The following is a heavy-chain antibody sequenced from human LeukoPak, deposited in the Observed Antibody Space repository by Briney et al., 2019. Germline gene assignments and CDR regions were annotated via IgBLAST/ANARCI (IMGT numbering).Heavy chain of an antibody. CDR1: GYTFTGYY. V-gene: IGHV1-2*02. CDR3: ARAEGDVVAAGNDY. CDR2: INPNSGGT. Sequence: GASVKVSCTASGYTFTGYYMHWVRQAPGQGLEWMGWINPNSGGTNYAQKFQGRVTMTRDTSISTAYMELSRLRSDDTAVYYCARAEGDVVAAGNDYWGQGTLVTVSS. J-gene: IGHJ4*02. D-gene: IGHD6-13*01.